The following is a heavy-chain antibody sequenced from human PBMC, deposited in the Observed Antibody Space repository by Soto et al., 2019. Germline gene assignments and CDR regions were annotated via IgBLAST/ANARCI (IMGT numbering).Heavy chain of an antibody. CDR3: ARDSRPDQRNYFDH. J-gene: IGHJ4*02. V-gene: IGHV3-33*01. CDR1: GFTFSSNG. CDR2: IWYDGSNK. Sequence: GGSLRLSCAACGFTFSSNGMHWVRQAPGKGLEWVAVIWYDGSNKYYADSVKGRFTISRDNSKNTLYLQMNSLRAEDTAVYYCARDSRPDQRNYFDHWGQGTLVTVSS.